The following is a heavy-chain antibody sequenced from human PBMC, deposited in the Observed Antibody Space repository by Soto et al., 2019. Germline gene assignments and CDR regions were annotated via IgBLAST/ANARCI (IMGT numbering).Heavy chain of an antibody. CDR2: LSGSGDRT. J-gene: IGHJ4*02. Sequence: PGGSLRLSCAASGFTFKSHAMSWVRQAPGKGLEWVSALSGSGDRTYYADSVKGRFTVSRDNFKSTLYLQMNSLRVEDTAIYYWAKHRGWGTTNPPAARVDYWGQGALVTVSS. CDR1: GFTFKSHA. CDR3: AKHRGWGTTNPPAARVDY. D-gene: IGHD2-2*01. V-gene: IGHV3-23*01.